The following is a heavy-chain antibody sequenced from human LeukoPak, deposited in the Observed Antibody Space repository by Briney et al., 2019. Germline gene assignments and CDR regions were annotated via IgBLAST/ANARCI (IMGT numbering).Heavy chain of an antibody. J-gene: IGHJ6*03. CDR3: ARDEGGSSWSLGYYYMDV. CDR2: ISSSSSYI. Sequence: GGSLRLSCAASGFTFSSYSMNWVRQAPGKGLEWVSSISSSSSYIYYADSVKGRFTISRDNAKNSLYLQMNSLRAEDTAVYYCARDEGGSSWSLGYYYMDVWGKGTTVTVSS. V-gene: IGHV3-21*01. CDR1: GFTFSSYS. D-gene: IGHD6-13*01.